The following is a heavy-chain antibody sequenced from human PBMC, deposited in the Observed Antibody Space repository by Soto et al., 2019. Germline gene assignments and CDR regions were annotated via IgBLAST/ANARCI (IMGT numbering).Heavy chain of an antibody. V-gene: IGHV3-73*01. CDR3: TRALAAADSAYFDY. Sequence: GGSLRLSCAASGFTFSGSAMHWVRQASGKGLEWVGRIRSKANSYATAYAASVKGRFTISRDDSKNTAYLQMNSLKTEDTAVYYCTRALAAADSAYFDYWGQGTLVPVSS. J-gene: IGHJ4*02. D-gene: IGHD6-13*01. CDR2: IRSKANSYAT. CDR1: GFTFSGSA.